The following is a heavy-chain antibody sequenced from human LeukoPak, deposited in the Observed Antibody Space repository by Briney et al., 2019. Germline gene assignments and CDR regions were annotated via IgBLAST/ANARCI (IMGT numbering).Heavy chain of an antibody. D-gene: IGHD6-13*01. Sequence: SSETLSLTCTVSGGSISSYYWSWIRQPPGKGLEWIGYIYYSGSTNYNPSLKSRVTISVDTSKNQFSLKLSSVTAADTAVYYCARHQQLVYFDYWGQGTLVTVSS. V-gene: IGHV4-59*08. CDR2: IYYSGST. CDR3: ARHQQLVYFDY. J-gene: IGHJ4*02. CDR1: GGSISSYY.